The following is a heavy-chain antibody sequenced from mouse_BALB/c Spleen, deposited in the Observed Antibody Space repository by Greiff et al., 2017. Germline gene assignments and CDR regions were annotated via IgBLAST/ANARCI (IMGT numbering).Heavy chain of an antibody. J-gene: IGHJ4*01. V-gene: IGHV10-1*02. Sequence: EVKLMESGGGLVQPKGSLKLSCAASGFTFNTYAMNWVRQAPGKGLEWVARIRSKSNNYATYYADSVKDRLTISRDDSQSMLYLQMNNLKTEDTAMYYCVVYGNYYAMDYWGQGTSVTVSS. CDR1: GFTFNTYA. CDR3: VVYGNYYAMDY. D-gene: IGHD2-1*01. CDR2: IRSKSNNYAT.